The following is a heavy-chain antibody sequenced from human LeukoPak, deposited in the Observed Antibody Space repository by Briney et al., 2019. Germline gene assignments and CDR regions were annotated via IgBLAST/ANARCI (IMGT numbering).Heavy chain of an antibody. J-gene: IGHJ4*02. Sequence: PSETLSLTCTVSGGSINNYYWSWIRQPAGKGLEWIGRIYTSGRTNYNPSLKSRVTMSVDTSENHFSLKLSSVTAADTAVYYCAATTRTPGIAAAGYWGQGTLVTVSS. CDR2: IYTSGRT. CDR3: AATTRTPGIAAAGY. D-gene: IGHD6-13*01. CDR1: GGSINNYY. V-gene: IGHV4-4*07.